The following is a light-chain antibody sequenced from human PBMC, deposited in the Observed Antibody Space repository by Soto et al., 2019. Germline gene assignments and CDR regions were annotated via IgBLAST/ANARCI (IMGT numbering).Light chain of an antibody. CDR1: QSISSW. Sequence: DIQRTQSPSTLSASVGYRFTITCRASQSISSWLAWYQQKPGKAPKLLIYDASSLESGVPSRFSGSGSGTEFTLTISSLQPDDFATYYCQQYNSYPLTFGGGTTGDI. CDR3: QQYNSYPLT. V-gene: IGKV1-5*01. CDR2: DAS. J-gene: IGKJ4*01.